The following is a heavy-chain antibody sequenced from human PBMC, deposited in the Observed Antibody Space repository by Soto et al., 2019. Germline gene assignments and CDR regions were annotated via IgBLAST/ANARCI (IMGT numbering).Heavy chain of an antibody. Sequence: ASVKVSCKASGYTFTGYYMHWVRQAPGQGLEWMGWINPNSGGTNYAQKFQGWVTMTRDTSISTAYMELSRLRSDDTAVYYCARDVSSLEYYFDYWGQGTLVTVSS. CDR2: INPNSGGT. D-gene: IGHD6-13*01. CDR1: GYTFTGYY. J-gene: IGHJ4*02. V-gene: IGHV1-2*04. CDR3: ARDVSSLEYYFDY.